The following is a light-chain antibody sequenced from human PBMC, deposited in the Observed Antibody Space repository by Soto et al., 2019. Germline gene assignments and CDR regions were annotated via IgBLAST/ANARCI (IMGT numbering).Light chain of an antibody. CDR3: SSYTSSSTLV. J-gene: IGLJ1*01. V-gene: IGLV2-14*01. CDR1: SGDIGGYNY. Sequence: QSVLTQPASVSGCPGQSITISCTGTSGDIGGYNYVSWYQQHPGKAPKLMIYEVSNRPSGVSNRFSGSKSGNTASLTISGLQAEDEADYYCSSYTSSSTLVFGTGTKVTVL. CDR2: EVS.